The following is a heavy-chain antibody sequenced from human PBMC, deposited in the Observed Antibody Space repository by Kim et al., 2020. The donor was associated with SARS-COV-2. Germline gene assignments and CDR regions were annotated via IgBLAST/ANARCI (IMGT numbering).Heavy chain of an antibody. J-gene: IGHJ5*02. Sequence: SETLSLTCFVSGCSINNYYWTWIRQPPGKGLEWIWYVSHSGSTNYNSSLESRVTMSVDTSKTQFFLRLTSVPAADTAIYYCSTLFQYYDFCSGLYWFDP. CDR3: STLFQYYDFCSGLYWFDP. CDR2: VSHSGST. D-gene: IGHD3-3*01. CDR1: GCSINNYY. V-gene: IGHV4-59*08.